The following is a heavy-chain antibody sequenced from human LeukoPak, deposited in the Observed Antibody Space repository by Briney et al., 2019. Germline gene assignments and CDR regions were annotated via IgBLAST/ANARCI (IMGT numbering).Heavy chain of an antibody. V-gene: IGHV4-4*07. CDR3: AKVGPVGYYYYYMDV. CDR1: GDSINNFY. CDR2: IYTTGSI. Sequence: PSETLSLTCTVSGDSINNFYLSWIRQPAGQGLQWIGRIYTTGSITYNPSLKSRVTMSVDRSKKNFSLRLSSVTAADTAVYYCAKVGPVGYYYYYMDVWGKGTTVTVSS. J-gene: IGHJ6*03.